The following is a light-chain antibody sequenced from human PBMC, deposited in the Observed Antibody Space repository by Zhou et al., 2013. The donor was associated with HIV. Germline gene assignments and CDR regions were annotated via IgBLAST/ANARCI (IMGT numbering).Light chain of an antibody. Sequence: IVLTQSPGTLSFSPGERATLSCRASQSVRSRYLAWYQQKPGQAPRLLIYDASNRATGIPARFSGSGSGTDFTLTISSLEPEDFAVYYCQQRSNWPPSITFGQGTRLESK. J-gene: IGKJ5*01. V-gene: IGKV3-11*01. CDR2: DAS. CDR1: QSVRSRY. CDR3: QQRSNWPPSIT.